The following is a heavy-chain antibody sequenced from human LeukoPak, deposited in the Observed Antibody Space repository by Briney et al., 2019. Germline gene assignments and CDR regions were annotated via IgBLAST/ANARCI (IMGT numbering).Heavy chain of an antibody. CDR3: TTELDARPH. D-gene: IGHD6-6*01. CDR2: IKSKTDGGTT. CDR1: GFTFTNVW. Sequence: GGSLRLSRAASGFTFTNVWMNWVRQAPGKGLEWGGRIKSKTDGGTTDYAAPVKGRFTISRDDSKNTLYLQMNSLKNEHTAMYYCTTELDARPHWGQGTLVTVSP. J-gene: IGHJ4*02. V-gene: IGHV3-15*01.